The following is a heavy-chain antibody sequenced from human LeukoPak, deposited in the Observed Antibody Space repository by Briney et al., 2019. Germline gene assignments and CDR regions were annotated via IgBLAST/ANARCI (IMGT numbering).Heavy chain of an antibody. CDR1: GGTFSSYA. V-gene: IGHV1-69*13. D-gene: IGHD3-22*01. J-gene: IGHJ3*02. CDR2: IIPIFGTA. Sequence: ASVKVSCKASGGTFSSYAISWVRQAPGQGLEWMGGIIPIFGTANYAQKFQGRVTITADGSTSTAYVELSSLRSEDTAVYYCARDSITMTAFDIWGQGTMVTVSS. CDR3: ARDSITMTAFDI.